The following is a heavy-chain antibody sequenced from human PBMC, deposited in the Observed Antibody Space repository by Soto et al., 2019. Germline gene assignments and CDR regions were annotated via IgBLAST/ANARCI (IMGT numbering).Heavy chain of an antibody. CDR3: APVNPYYYFDL. CDR1: GYTDNTYG. J-gene: IGHJ2*01. CDR2: ISAYNGNT. V-gene: IGHV1-18*01. Sequence: QVQLVQSGTEVKKTGASVKVSCKASGYTDNTYGITWVRQAPGQGLEGMGWISAYNGNTNYAQKFQGRVTMTADTSTSTGYMELRSLTSDDTAVYCCAPVNPYYYFDLWGRGTLVTVSS.